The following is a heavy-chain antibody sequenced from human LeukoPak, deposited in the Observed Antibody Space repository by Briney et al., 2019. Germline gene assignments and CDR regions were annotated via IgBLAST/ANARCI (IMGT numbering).Heavy chain of an antibody. D-gene: IGHD3-10*01. V-gene: IGHV4-34*12. CDR3: ARTYYYGSGSYYNPRGYFDY. CDR1: GGSCSGYY. Sequence: SETLSLTCAVYGGSCSGYYCSWIRQPPGKGQEGIGKIIHSGSTNYNPSLKSRVTISVDTSKNQFSLKLSSVTAADTAVYYCARTYYYGSGSYYNPRGYFDYWGQGTLVTVSS. J-gene: IGHJ4*02. CDR2: IIHSGST.